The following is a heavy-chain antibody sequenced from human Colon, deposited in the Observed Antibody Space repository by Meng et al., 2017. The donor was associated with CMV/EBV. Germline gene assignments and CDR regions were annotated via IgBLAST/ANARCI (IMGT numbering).Heavy chain of an antibody. D-gene: IGHD6-13*01. CDR2: IRYDGSSS. Sequence: GESLKISCVGSGFTFSSYAMNWVRQAPGKGLEWVAFIRYDGSSSLYADSVRGRFSISRDNSKNTLYLQMNSLRADDTAIYYCAKQGLAIAAAGTFDYWGQGILVTVSS. CDR3: AKQGLAIAAAGTFDY. V-gene: IGHV3-30*02. CDR1: GFTFSSYA. J-gene: IGHJ4*02.